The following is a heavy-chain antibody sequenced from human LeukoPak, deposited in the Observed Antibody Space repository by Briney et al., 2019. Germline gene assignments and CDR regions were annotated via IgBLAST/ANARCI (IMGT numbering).Heavy chain of an antibody. CDR3: VRDLGGRSGH. V-gene: IGHV3-74*01. CDR2: INEDGSTT. Sequence: GGSLRLSCAASGFTFSSNWMHWVRQAPGKGLVWAPRINEDGSTTNYADSVKGRSTSFRDNAKNTLYLQMNSLRAEDTAVYYCVRDLGGRSGHWGQGTLVTVSS. J-gene: IGHJ4*02. CDR1: GFTFSSNW. D-gene: IGHD1-26*01.